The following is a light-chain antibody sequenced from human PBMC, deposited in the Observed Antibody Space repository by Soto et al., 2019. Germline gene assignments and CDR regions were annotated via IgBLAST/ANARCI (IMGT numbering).Light chain of an antibody. Sequence: QSALTQPRSVSGSPGQSVTISCTGTSSDVGDYNYVSWYQQYPGKAPKLVIYDVSKRPSGVPDRFSGSKSGNTASLTISGLQAEDEADYYCCSSAGSYTFWVFGGGTKVIVL. V-gene: IGLV2-11*01. CDR3: CSSAGSYTFWV. CDR1: SSDVGDYNY. J-gene: IGLJ3*02. CDR2: DVS.